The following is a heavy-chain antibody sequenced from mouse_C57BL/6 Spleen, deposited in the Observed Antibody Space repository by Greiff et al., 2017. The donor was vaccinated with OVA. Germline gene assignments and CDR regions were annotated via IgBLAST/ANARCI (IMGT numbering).Heavy chain of an antibody. J-gene: IGHJ2*01. D-gene: IGHD1-1*01. CDR2: FYPGSGSI. CDR3: ARHEGITTVVEPYFDY. V-gene: IGHV1-62-2*01. Sequence: QVQLKESGAELVKPGASVKLSCKASGYTFTEYTIPWVKQRSGQGLAWIGWFYPGSGSIKYNEKFKDKATLTADKSSRTVYMELSRLTSEDSAVYFCARHEGITTVVEPYFDYWGQGTTLTVSS. CDR1: GYTFTEYT.